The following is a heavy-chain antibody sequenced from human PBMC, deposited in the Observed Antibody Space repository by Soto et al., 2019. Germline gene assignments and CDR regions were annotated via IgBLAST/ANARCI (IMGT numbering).Heavy chain of an antibody. CDR3: ARFLARNDAFDL. CDR2: IYHSGST. J-gene: IGHJ3*01. V-gene: IGHV4-4*02. Sequence: QVQLQESGPGLVKPSGTLSLTCAVSGGSISSSNWWSWVRQPPGKGLEWIGEIYHSGSTNYNPSLTSPVTTSVDKSKHTFSLKLSAVTAADTAVYYCARFLARNDAFDLWGQGTMVTVSS. CDR1: GGSISSSNW.